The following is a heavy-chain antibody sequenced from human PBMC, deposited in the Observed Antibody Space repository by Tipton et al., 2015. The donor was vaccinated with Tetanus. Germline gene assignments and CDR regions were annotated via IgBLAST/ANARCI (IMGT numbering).Heavy chain of an antibody. V-gene: IGHV4-4*07. CDR2: IYINGRN. CDR3: ARDRGFTTYNYFDP. D-gene: IGHD3-22*01. J-gene: IGHJ5*02. Sequence: TLSLTCTVSGDSISSNYWSWIRQPAGKGPEWIGRIYINGRNNYNPPLKSRVTMSIDTSKNQLSLNLRSVTAADTAVYYCARDRGFTTYNYFDPWGQGTLVTVSS. CDR1: GDSISSNY.